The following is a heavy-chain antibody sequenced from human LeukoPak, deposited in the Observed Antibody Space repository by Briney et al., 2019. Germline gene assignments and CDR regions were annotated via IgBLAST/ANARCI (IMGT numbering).Heavy chain of an antibody. Sequence: GGSLRLSCAASGFTFSSLAMTWVRQAPGKGLEWVSTIGGSGGVTYYAGSVKGRFTISRDNSRSALYLQMNSLRAEDTAIYYCAKDHFGDHYFDYWGQGTLVTVSS. CDR2: IGGSGGVT. J-gene: IGHJ4*02. CDR3: AKDHFGDHYFDY. CDR1: GFTFSSLA. V-gene: IGHV3-23*01. D-gene: IGHD3-10*01.